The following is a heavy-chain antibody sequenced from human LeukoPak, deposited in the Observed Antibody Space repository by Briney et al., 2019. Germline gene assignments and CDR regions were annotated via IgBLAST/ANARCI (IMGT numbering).Heavy chain of an antibody. V-gene: IGHV4-59*01. J-gene: IGHJ4*02. CDR2: INYRGST. Sequence: PSETLSLTCTVSGGSISSYYWSWIRQPSGKGLEWIGNINYRGSTNYNPSLKSGVTISVDTSKNQFSLKLSSVTAADAAVYYCARAMGITLDYWGQGTLVTVSP. CDR3: ARAMGITLDY. CDR1: GGSISSYY. D-gene: IGHD3-16*01.